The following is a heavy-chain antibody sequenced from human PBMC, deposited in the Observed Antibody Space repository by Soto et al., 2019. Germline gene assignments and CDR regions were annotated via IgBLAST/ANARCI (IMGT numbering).Heavy chain of an antibody. CDR2: ISGSGGST. D-gene: IGHD3-22*01. V-gene: IGHV3-23*01. CDR1: GFTFSSYA. J-gene: IGHJ4*02. Sequence: PGGSLRLSCAASGFTFSSYAMSWVRQAPGKGLEWVSAISGSGGSTYYADSVKGRFTISRDNSKNTLYLQMNSLRAEDTAVYYCAKDYPGNYYDISLFDYWGQGTLVTVSS. CDR3: AKDYPGNYYDISLFDY.